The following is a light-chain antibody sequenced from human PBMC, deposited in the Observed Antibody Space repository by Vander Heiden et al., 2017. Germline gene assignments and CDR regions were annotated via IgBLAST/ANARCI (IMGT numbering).Light chain of an antibody. Sequence: QTVFTLAPSASVSPAATVTLTGGLSSGSVSTSYYPSWYQQATGQAPRTLTDSTTTRSSGVPDRFSGSILGNKAALTITGDQADDESDYYCVLYMRSGLWVFGGGTKPTVL. V-gene: IGLV8-61*01. CDR1: SGSVSTSYY. CDR2: STT. J-gene: IGLJ3*02. CDR3: VLYMRSGLWV.